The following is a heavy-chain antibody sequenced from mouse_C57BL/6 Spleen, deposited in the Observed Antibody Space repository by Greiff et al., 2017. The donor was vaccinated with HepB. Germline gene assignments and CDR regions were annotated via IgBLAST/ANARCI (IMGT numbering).Heavy chain of an antibody. CDR2: ISHDGSN. V-gene: IGHV3-6*01. D-gene: IGHD1-1*01. Sequence: DVQLQESGPGLVKPSQSLSLTCSVTGYSITSGYSWTWLRQFPGNKLAWKGYISHDGSNNYNPSRKTRISITRDTSKNQFFLKLNSVATEYTATYYCASHYYGSSFGFAYWGQGTLVTVSA. CDR1: GYSITSGYS. CDR3: ASHYYGSSFGFAY. J-gene: IGHJ3*01.